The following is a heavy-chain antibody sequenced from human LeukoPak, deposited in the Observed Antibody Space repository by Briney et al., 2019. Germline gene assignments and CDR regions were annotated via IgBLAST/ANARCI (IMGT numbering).Heavy chain of an antibody. CDR2: INPNNGGT. CDR3: ARENYGSGRKFDY. CDR1: GYTFNGYY. J-gene: IGHJ4*02. Sequence: AAVKVSCKSSGYTFNGYYMHWVRQAPGQGLEWMGWINPNNGGTKYAQNFQGRVTMTRDTPISTAYMELDRLRFDDTAVYYCARENYGSGRKFDYWGQGTLVTVSS. V-gene: IGHV1-2*02. D-gene: IGHD3-10*01.